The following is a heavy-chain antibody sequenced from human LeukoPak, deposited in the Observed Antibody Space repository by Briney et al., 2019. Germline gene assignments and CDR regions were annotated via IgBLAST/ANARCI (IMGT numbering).Heavy chain of an antibody. D-gene: IGHD3-16*01. CDR1: GFTFSSYS. V-gene: IGHV3-21*01. CDR3: ARDLAGDYGMDV. J-gene: IGHJ6*02. CDR2: ISSSSSDI. Sequence: GGSLRLSCSASGFTFSSYSMNWVRQAPGKGLEGGSSISSSSSDIYYADSVKGRFTISRDNAKNSLSLETSSLRAEDTTVDYCARDLAGDYGMDVWGQGTTVTVSS.